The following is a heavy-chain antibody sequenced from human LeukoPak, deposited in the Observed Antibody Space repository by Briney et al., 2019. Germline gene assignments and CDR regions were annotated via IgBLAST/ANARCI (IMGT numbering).Heavy chain of an antibody. CDR2: ISWNSGSI. Sequence: GGSLRLSCAASGFTFSSYAMHWVRQAPGKGLEWVSGISWNSGSIGYADSVKGRFTISRDNAKNSLYLQMNSLRAEDTALYYCAKAGRWLEYFDLWGRGTLVTVSS. D-gene: IGHD6-19*01. J-gene: IGHJ2*01. CDR3: AKAGRWLEYFDL. CDR1: GFTFSSYA. V-gene: IGHV3-9*01.